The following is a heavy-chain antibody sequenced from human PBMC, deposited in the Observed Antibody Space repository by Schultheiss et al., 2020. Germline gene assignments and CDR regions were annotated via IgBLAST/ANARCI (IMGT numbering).Heavy chain of an antibody. CDR3: AREGDGFTFDP. Sequence: SETLSLTCTVSGGSISSGGYYWSWIRQHPGKGLEWIGYIYYSGSTYYNPSLKSRVTISVDTSKNQFSLKLSSVTAADTAVYYCAREGDGFTFDPWGQGTLVNVSS. CDR1: GGSISSGGYY. J-gene: IGHJ5*02. V-gene: IGHV4-31*03. CDR2: IYYSGST. D-gene: IGHD3-16*01.